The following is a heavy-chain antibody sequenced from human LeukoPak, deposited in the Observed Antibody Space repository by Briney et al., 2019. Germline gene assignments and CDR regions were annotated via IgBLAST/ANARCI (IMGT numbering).Heavy chain of an antibody. J-gene: IGHJ5*02. V-gene: IGHV1-46*01. CDR1: GYTFTSYY. Sequence: GASVKVSCKASGYTFTSYYMHWVRQAPGQGLEGMGIINPTGGSTSYAQKFQGRVTMTRDTSTSTVYMEVSSLKSEDTAVYYCARTSSRRLGWFDPWGQGTLVTVSS. D-gene: IGHD3-16*01. CDR2: INPTGGST. CDR3: ARTSSRRLGWFDP.